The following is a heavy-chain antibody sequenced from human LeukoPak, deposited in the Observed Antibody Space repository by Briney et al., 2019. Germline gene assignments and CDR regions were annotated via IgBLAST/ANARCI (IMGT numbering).Heavy chain of an antibody. Sequence: GESLKISCKGSGYSFSSNWIGWVRQMPGKGLEWMGIIYPGDSDTRYSPSFQGQVTISADKSISTAYLQWSSLKASDTAMYYCARPRGDMEYQLPGVYYFDYWGQGTLVTVSS. CDR2: IYPGDSDT. CDR1: GYSFSSNW. J-gene: IGHJ4*02. V-gene: IGHV5-51*01. D-gene: IGHD2-2*01. CDR3: ARPRGDMEYQLPGVYYFDY.